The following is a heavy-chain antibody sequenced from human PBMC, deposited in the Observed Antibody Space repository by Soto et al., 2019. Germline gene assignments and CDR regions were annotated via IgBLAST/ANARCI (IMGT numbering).Heavy chain of an antibody. CDR3: ARGDCVGGPCYSLAGSFYYYMDV. J-gene: IGHJ6*03. CDR1: GFTFSNYW. CDR2: INSDGSVS. Sequence: EVQLVESGGGLVQPGGSLRLSCAASGFTFSNYWMYWVRQAPGKGLVWVSRINSDGSVSSYADSVKGRLTISRDNVKNTLYLQMNNLRAEDTAVYYCARGDCVGGPCYSLAGSFYYYMDVWGKGTTVTVS. V-gene: IGHV3-74*01. D-gene: IGHD2-15*01.